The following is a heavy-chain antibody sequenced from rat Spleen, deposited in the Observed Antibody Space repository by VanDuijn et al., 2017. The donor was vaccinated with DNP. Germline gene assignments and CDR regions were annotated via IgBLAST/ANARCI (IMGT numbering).Heavy chain of an antibody. CDR3: ARQRWYYSGEGMDY. Sequence: EVQLVESGGGLVQPGRSLKLSCAASGFTFSDYYMAWVRQPPTKGLEWVASISYDGGNTYYRDSVKGRFTISRDNAKSTLYLQMDSLRSEDTATYYCARQRWYYSGEGMDYWGQGVMVTVSS. D-gene: IGHD1-1*01. V-gene: IGHV5-25*01. CDR1: GFTFSDYY. J-gene: IGHJ2*01. CDR2: ISYDGGNT.